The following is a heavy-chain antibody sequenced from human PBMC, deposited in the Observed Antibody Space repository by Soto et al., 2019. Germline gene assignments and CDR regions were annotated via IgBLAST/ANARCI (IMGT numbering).Heavy chain of an antibody. CDR2: IDNDGIYT. CDR3: GSVFEY. Sequence: GGSLRLSCAAAGFTFTNYWMHWVRQGPEKGLVWVSRIDNDGIYTSYADSVKGRFTISRDNAKNTLYLEMNNLRAEDTAVYYCGSVFEYWGQGSLVTVSS. CDR1: GFTFTNYW. V-gene: IGHV3-74*01. J-gene: IGHJ4*02.